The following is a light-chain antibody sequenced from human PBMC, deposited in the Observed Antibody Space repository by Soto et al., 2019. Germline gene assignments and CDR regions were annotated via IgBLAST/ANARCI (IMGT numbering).Light chain of an antibody. J-gene: IGLJ1*01. CDR2: EVS. CDR1: SSDVGAYNF. V-gene: IGLV2-14*01. Sequence: QSVLTQPASVSGSPGQSITISCTGTSSDVGAYNFVSWFQHHPDKAPKLMISEVSNRPSGVSDRFSGSKAGNTASLALSGLQAEDEADYYCASLTTTSFVVGTGTKVTV. CDR3: ASLTTTSFV.